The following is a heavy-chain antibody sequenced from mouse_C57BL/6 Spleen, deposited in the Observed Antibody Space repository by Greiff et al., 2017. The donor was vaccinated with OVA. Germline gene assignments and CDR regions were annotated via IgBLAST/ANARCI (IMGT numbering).Heavy chain of an antibody. CDR3: TTPQITTVVANFDY. CDR1: GFNIKDDY. J-gene: IGHJ2*01. CDR2: IDPENGDT. Sequence: VQLQQSGAELVRPGASVKLSCTASGFNIKDDYMHWVKQRPEQGLEWIGWIDPENGDTEYASKFQGKATITADTSSNTAYLHLSSLTSEDTAVYYCTTPQITTVVANFDYWGQGTTLTVSS. D-gene: IGHD1-1*01. V-gene: IGHV14-4*01.